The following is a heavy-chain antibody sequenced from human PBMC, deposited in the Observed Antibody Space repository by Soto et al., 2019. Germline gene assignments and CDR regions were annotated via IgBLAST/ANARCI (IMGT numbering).Heavy chain of an antibody. Sequence: SETLSLTCTVSGGSISSYYWSWIRQPPGKGLEWIGYIYDSGSTNYNPSLKSRVTISVDTSKNQFSLNLSSVTAADTALCSCASIGVGGDDAFDNWGQGTMVTVSS. CDR3: ASIGVGGDDAFDN. V-gene: IGHV4-59*01. CDR2: IYDSGST. D-gene: IGHD2-21*01. J-gene: IGHJ3*02. CDR1: GGSISSYY.